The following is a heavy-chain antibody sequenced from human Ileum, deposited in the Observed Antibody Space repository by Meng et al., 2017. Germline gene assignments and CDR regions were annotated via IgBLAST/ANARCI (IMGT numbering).Heavy chain of an antibody. D-gene: IGHD3-16*01. J-gene: IGHJ1*01. CDR1: GFTFSKAW. CDR2: IKSTTDGETI. CDR3: TTELRDFRFFQN. Sequence: GESLKISCAASGFTFSKAWMSWVRQAPGKGLEWVGRIKSTTDGETIDYAAPVKGRFSISRDDSKDTLYLQMNSLKTEDTAVYYCTTELRDFRFFQNWGQGTLVTVSS. V-gene: IGHV3-15*01.